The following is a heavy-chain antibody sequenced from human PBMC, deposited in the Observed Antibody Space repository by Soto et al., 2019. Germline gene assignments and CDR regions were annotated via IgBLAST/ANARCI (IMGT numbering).Heavy chain of an antibody. Sequence: ASVKVSCKASGYTFTSYYMHWVRQAPGQGLEWMGIINPSGGSTSYAQKFQGRVTMARDTSTSTVYMELSSLRSEDTAVYYCARERAVVAATYYYYYGMDVWGQGTTVTVSS. D-gene: IGHD2-15*01. V-gene: IGHV1-46*01. CDR2: INPSGGST. CDR3: ARERAVVAATYYYYYGMDV. CDR1: GYTFTSYY. J-gene: IGHJ6*02.